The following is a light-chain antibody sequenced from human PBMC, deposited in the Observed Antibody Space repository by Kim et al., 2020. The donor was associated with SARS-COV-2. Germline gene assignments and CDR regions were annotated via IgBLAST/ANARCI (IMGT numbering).Light chain of an antibody. J-gene: IGLJ2*01. CDR3: NSRDSSGNHLGV. V-gene: IGLV3-19*01. CDR2: GTN. Sequence: LGQTVGITCQGASLRSYYASWYQQKPGQAPVLVIYGTNNRPSGIPDRFSGSSSGNTASLTITGAQAEDEADYYCNSRDSSGNHLGVFGGGTKLTVL. CDR1: SLRSYY.